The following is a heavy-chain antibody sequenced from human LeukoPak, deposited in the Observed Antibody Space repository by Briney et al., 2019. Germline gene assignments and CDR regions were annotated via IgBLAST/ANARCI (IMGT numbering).Heavy chain of an antibody. CDR2: INHSGST. D-gene: IGHD4-23*01. CDR3: ARGQRRLYGGNRKYYFDY. V-gene: IGHV4-34*01. CDR1: GGSFSGYY. J-gene: IGHJ4*02. Sequence: PSETLSLTCAVYGGSFSGYYWSWIRQPPGKGLEWIGEINHSGSTNYNPSLKSRVTISVDTSKNQFSLKLSSVTAADTAVYYCARGQRRLYGGNRKYYFDYWGQGTLVTVSS.